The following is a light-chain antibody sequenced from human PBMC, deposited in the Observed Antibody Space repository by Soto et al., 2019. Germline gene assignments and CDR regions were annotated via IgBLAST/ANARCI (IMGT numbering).Light chain of an antibody. V-gene: IGLV1-47*02. J-gene: IGLJ3*02. Sequence: QSVLTQPPSASGTPGQRVTISCSGGTSNIGNNFVSWYQQLPGAAPKLLIYSDNQRPSGVTDRVSASKSGTSASLAISGLRSEDEADYYCATWDASLSGRVFGGGTKPPS. CDR1: TSNIGNNF. CDR3: ATWDASLSGRV. CDR2: SDN.